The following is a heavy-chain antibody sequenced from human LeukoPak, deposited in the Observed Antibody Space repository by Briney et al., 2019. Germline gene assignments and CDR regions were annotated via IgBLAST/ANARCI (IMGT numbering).Heavy chain of an antibody. CDR1: GFTFSSYS. Sequence: SGGSLRLSCAASGFTFSSYSMNWVRQAPGKGLEWISSFRGNGGSTYYAESVRGRFTISRDKSKNTLYLQMNSLRAEDSAVYYCAKDGYGSGGRWFDPWGRGTLVTVSS. V-gene: IGHV3-23*01. J-gene: IGHJ5*02. CDR2: FRGNGGST. CDR3: AKDGYGSGGRWFDP. D-gene: IGHD3-10*01.